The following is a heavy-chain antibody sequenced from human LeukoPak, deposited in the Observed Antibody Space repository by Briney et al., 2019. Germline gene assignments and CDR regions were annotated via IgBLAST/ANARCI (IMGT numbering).Heavy chain of an antibody. Sequence: PGGSLRLSCAASGFTFSSYGMHWVRQAPGKGLEWVAFIRYDGSNKYYADSVKGRFTISRDNSKNTLYLQMNSLRAEDTAVYYCAKDNNVLRYFDWLSARGYYVDVWGKGTTVTISS. CDR1: GFTFSSYG. CDR2: IRYDGSNK. CDR3: AKDNNVLRYFDWLSARGYYVDV. J-gene: IGHJ6*03. V-gene: IGHV3-30*02. D-gene: IGHD3-9*01.